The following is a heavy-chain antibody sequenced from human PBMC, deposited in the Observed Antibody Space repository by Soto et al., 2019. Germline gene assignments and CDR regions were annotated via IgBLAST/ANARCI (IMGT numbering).Heavy chain of an antibody. CDR3: ATPHLRGRQYDYRSPATASLYHSGLGV. CDR1: RGTFNTSP. D-gene: IGHD3-3*01. V-gene: IGHV1-69*01. CDR2: IVPVFGMV. Sequence: QVLLAQSGAEVKKPGSSVKVSCQTSRGTFNTSPISWVRQAPGQGLEWLGDIVPVFGMVNSAQQFQDRLNLTADESTTSVCMEVSRLTPEDTAVYFCATPHLRGRQYDYRSPATASLYHSGLGVWGQGTTVIVSS. J-gene: IGHJ6*02.